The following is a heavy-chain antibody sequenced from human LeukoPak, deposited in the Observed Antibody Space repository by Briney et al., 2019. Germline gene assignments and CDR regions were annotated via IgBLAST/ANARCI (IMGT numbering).Heavy chain of an antibody. CDR3: ATSSGYILTV. CDR1: GGSFSGYY. D-gene: IGHD3-22*01. J-gene: IGHJ3*01. CDR2: IYYSGST. Sequence: SETLSLTCAVYGGSFSGYYWSWIRQPPGKGLEWIGYIYYSGSTYYNPSLKSRVTISVDTSKNQSSLKLSSVTAADTAVYYCATSSGYILTVWGQGTMVTVSS. V-gene: IGHV4-34*09.